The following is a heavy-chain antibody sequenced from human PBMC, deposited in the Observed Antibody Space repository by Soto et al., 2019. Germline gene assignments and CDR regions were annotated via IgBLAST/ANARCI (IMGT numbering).Heavy chain of an antibody. Sequence: PGASLKISCEGSGYSFAGYWITWVRQKPGKGLEGMGRIDPSDSQTYYSPSFRGHVTISVTKSITTVFLQWSSLRASDTAMYYCARQIYDSDTGPNFQYYFDSWGQGTPVTVSS. CDR1: GYSFAGYW. CDR3: ARQIYDSDTGPNFQYYFDS. CDR2: IDPSDSQT. J-gene: IGHJ4*02. V-gene: IGHV5-10-1*01. D-gene: IGHD3-22*01.